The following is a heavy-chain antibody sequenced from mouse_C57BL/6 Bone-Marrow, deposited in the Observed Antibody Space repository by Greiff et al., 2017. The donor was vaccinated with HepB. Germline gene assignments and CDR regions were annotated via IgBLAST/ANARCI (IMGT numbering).Heavy chain of an antibody. D-gene: IGHD2-3*01. Sequence: QVQLKESGPGLVQPSQSLSITCTVSGFSLTSYGVHWVRQSPGKGLEWLGVIWSGGRTDYNAAFISRLSISKDNSKSQVFFKMNSLQADDTAIYYCARKKRDGYYWWYFDVWGTGTTVTVSS. CDR2: IWSGGRT. CDR1: GFSLTSYG. J-gene: IGHJ1*03. V-gene: IGHV2-2*01. CDR3: ARKKRDGYYWWYFDV.